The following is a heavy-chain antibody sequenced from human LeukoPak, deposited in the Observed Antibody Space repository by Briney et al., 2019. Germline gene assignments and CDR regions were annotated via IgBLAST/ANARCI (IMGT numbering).Heavy chain of an antibody. CDR2: IYSGSST. D-gene: IGHD6-13*01. V-gene: IGHV3-66*01. Sequence: GGSLRLSCAASGFTVSSNYMSWVRQAPGRGLEWVSVIYSGSSTYYADSVKGRFTISRDNSKNTLRLQMNSLRTEDTAVYYCARTRAAAGYSSFWFDPWGQGTLVTVSS. J-gene: IGHJ5*02. CDR1: GFTVSSNY. CDR3: ARTRAAAGYSSFWFDP.